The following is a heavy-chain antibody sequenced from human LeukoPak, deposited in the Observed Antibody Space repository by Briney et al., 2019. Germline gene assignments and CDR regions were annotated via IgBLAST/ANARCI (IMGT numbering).Heavy chain of an antibody. J-gene: IGHJ6*03. CDR3: ARFGRTVAGASVYYYYMDV. Sequence: ASVKVSCKASGYTFTSYGISWVRQAPGQGLEWMGWISASNGNTNYAQKLQGRVTMTTDTSTSTAYMELRSLRSDDTAVYYCARFGRTVAGASVYYYYMDVWGKGTTVTVSS. CDR1: GYTFTSYG. CDR2: ISASNGNT. D-gene: IGHD6-19*01. V-gene: IGHV1-18*01.